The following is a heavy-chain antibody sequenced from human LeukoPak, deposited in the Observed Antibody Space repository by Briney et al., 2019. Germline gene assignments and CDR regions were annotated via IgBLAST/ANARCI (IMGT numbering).Heavy chain of an antibody. V-gene: IGHV3-30*03. CDR2: ISDGATHT. CDR3: ARDLGPADGFDY. CDR1: GFTFRSYG. Sequence: PSGGSLRLSCGGSGFTFRSYGMHWVRQAPGKGLEWVAVISDGATHTYYADSVKGRFTISRDNYRDTLYLQMNSLRAEDTAVYYCARDLGPADGFDYWGQGTLVTVSS. J-gene: IGHJ4*02. D-gene: IGHD2-2*01.